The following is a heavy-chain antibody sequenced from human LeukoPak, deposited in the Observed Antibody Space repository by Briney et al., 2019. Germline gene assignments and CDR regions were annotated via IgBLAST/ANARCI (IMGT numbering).Heavy chain of an antibody. V-gene: IGHV6-1*01. CDR2: TYYRSKWYN. Sequence: SQTLSLTCAISGDTVSSNSAAWNWNTPSPSIGLKWLGRTYYRSKWYNDYAGSVKSRITINTDPSNNQFSLQLNSVTPEDTAVYYCASSDGILTEPIDYWGQGTLVTVSS. CDR3: ASSDGILTEPIDY. J-gene: IGHJ4*02. D-gene: IGHD2-15*01. CDR1: GDTVSSNSAA.